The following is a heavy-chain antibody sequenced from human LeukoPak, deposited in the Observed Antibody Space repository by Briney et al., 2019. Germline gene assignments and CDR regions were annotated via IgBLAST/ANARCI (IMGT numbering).Heavy chain of an antibody. CDR3: ARGGGLDV. Sequence: GGSLRLSCAPSGFTFSRHGMHWVRQAPGKGLEWVASINHNGNVNYYVDSVKGRFTISRDNAKNSLYLQMSNLRAEDMAVYFCARGGGLDVWGQGATVTVSS. D-gene: IGHD3-16*01. V-gene: IGHV3-7*03. J-gene: IGHJ6*02. CDR1: GFTFSRHG. CDR2: INHNGNVN.